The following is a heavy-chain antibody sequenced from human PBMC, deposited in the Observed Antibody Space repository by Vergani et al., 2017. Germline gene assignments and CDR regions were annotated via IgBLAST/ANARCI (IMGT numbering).Heavy chain of an antibody. CDR1: GFTFSSYS. CDR3: ARSGDYDNLTGYTYYFDY. V-gene: IGHV3-21*01. CDR2: ISSSSSYI. J-gene: IGHJ4*02. Sequence: EVQLVESGGGLVKPGGSLRLSCAASGFTFSSYSMNWVRQAPGKGLEWVSSISSSSSYIYYADSVKGRFTISRDNAKNSLYLQMNSLRAEDTAVYYCARSGDYDNLTGYTYYFDYWGQGTLVTVSS. D-gene: IGHD3-9*01.